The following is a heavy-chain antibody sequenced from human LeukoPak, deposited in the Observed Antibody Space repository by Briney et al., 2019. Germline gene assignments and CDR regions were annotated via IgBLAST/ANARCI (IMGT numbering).Heavy chain of an antibody. V-gene: IGHV1-46*01. D-gene: IGHD5-24*01. CDR2: INTSGGST. CDR1: GYTFTSYY. CDR3: AKNVEMATISYYYYMDV. Sequence: GASAKVSCKASGYTFTSYYMHWVRQAPGQGLEWIGIINTSGGSTSYAQKFQGRVTMTRDTSTSTVYMELSSLSSEDTAVYYCAKNVEMATISYYYYMDVWGKGTTVTVSS. J-gene: IGHJ6*03.